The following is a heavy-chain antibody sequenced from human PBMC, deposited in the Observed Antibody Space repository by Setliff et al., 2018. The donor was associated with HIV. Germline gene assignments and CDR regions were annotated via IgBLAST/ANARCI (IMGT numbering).Heavy chain of an antibody. J-gene: IGHJ6*02. D-gene: IGHD3-10*01. CDR2: IYPGNSDT. Sequence: GESLTISCKTSGYVFTSYWIGWVRQTPGKGLEWVGTIYPGNSDTRYSPSFQGQVTISADQSTSTTYLHWSSLKAPDTAMYYCTRHSGSSPIAYFGMDVWGQGTTVTVSS. V-gene: IGHV5-51*01. CDR3: TRHSGSSPIAYFGMDV. CDR1: GYVFTSYW.